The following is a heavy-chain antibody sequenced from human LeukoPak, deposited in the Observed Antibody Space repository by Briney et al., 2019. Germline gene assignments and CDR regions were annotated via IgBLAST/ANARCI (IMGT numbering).Heavy chain of an antibody. J-gene: IGHJ4*02. V-gene: IGHV4-39*07. Sequence: SETLSLTCTVSGGSISSSSYYWGWIRQPPGKGLEWIGSIYYSGSTYYNPSLKSRVTISVDTSKNQFSLKLSSVTAADTAVYYCARVSIAAAAIFDYWAREPWSPSPQ. CDR3: ARVSIAAAAIFDY. CDR1: GGSISSSSYY. CDR2: IYYSGST. D-gene: IGHD6-13*01.